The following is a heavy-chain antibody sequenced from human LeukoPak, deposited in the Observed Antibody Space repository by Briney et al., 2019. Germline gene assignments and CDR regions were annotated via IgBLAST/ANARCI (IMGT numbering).Heavy chain of an antibody. D-gene: IGHD4-23*01. J-gene: IGHJ3*02. V-gene: IGHV3-48*03. CDR1: GFTFSSYE. CDR3: TTGRWATVAPQTANDSFDI. Sequence: PGGSLRLSCAASGFTFSSYEMNWVRQAPGKGLEWVSYISSSGSTIYYADSVKGRFTISRDNAKNSLYLQMNSLKTEDTAVYYCTTGRWATVAPQTANDSFDIWGQGTMVTVSS. CDR2: ISSSGSTI.